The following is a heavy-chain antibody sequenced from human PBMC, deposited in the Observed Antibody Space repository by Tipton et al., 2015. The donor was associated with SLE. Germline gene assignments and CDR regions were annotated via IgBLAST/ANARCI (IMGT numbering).Heavy chain of an antibody. CDR1: GASVSSSVYS. CDR2: MFYTGSA. V-gene: IGHV4-39*07. CDR3: VRLRREHQIVRLGWF. D-gene: IGHD2/OR15-2a*01. Sequence: SLTCTVSGASVSSSVYSWGWIRQPPGKGLQWIGAMFYTGSAHYNPSLKGRVSISVDTSKNVFSLNVSSVTAADTVEYYCVRLRREHQIVRLGWFWGLGTLVTVS. J-gene: IGHJ1*01.